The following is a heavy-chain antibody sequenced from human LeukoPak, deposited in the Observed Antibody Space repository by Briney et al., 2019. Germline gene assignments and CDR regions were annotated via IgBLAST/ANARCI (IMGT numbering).Heavy chain of an antibody. Sequence: GGSLRLSCAASGFTFSSYSMNWVRQAPGKGLEWVSYISSSSSTIYYADSVKGRFTISRDNAKNSLYLQMNSLRAEDTAVYYCARVAYYYDSSGPQPSLVFDYWGQGTLVTVSS. CDR2: ISSSSSTI. D-gene: IGHD3-22*01. V-gene: IGHV3-48*04. CDR3: ARVAYYYDSSGPQPSLVFDY. J-gene: IGHJ4*02. CDR1: GFTFSSYS.